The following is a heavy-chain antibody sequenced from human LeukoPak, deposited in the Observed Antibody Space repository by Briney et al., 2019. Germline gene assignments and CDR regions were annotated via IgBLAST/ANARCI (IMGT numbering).Heavy chain of an antibody. J-gene: IGHJ3*02. Sequence: ASVKVSCKASGYTFTSYYMHWVRQAPGQGLEWMGIINPSGGSTSYAQKFQGRVTMTRDTSISTAYMELSRLRSDDTAVYYCAREDTPIVVVITTGAFDIWGQGTMVTVSS. CDR3: AREDTPIVVVITTGAFDI. CDR1: GYTFTSYY. D-gene: IGHD3-22*01. V-gene: IGHV1-46*01. CDR2: INPSGGST.